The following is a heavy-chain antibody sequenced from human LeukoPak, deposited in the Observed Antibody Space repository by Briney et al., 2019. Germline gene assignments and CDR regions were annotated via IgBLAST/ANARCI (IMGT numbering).Heavy chain of an antibody. Sequence: PGGSLRLSCAASGFTFSSYSMNWVRQAPGKGLEWVSSISSSSSYIYYADSVKGRFTISRDNAKNSLYLQMNSLRAEDTAVYYCARAGSLYENSRAFDIWGQGTMVTVSS. CDR2: ISSSSSYI. J-gene: IGHJ3*02. D-gene: IGHD3-22*01. V-gene: IGHV3-21*01. CDR1: GFTFSSYS. CDR3: ARAGSLYENSRAFDI.